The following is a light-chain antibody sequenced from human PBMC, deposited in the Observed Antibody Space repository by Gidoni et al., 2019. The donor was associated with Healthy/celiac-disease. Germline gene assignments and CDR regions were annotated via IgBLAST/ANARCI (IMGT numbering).Light chain of an antibody. CDR1: QCMSND. V-gene: IGKV1-17*01. CDR2: AAS. CDR3: LQHNSYLWT. J-gene: IGKJ1*01. Sequence: DSHLTESPSSLSASVGDRVTITCRASQCMSNDLCWYQQKPVKAPKRLIYAASSLQSGVPSRFGGRGSGTEFTLTITGLQPENLATYYCLQHNSYLWTFGQGTKVEIK.